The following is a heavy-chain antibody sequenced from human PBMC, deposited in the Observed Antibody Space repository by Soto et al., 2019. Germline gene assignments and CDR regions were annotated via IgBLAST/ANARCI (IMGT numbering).Heavy chain of an antibody. Sequence: QVQLVQSGAEVKKPGSSVKVSCKASGGTSSSYAFSWVRQAPGQGLEWMGGIIPLFGTAKYAQNFQGRVTITAAESTSTAYMELNSMRSEDTAVDYCARDHRSDDYGEMGYWGPGTLVTVSS. V-gene: IGHV1-69*01. D-gene: IGHD4-17*01. J-gene: IGHJ4*02. CDR2: IIPLFGTA. CDR3: ARDHRSDDYGEMGY. CDR1: GGTSSSYA.